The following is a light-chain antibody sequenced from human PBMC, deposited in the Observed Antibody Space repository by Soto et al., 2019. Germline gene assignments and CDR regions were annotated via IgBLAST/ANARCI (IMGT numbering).Light chain of an antibody. Sequence: EIVLTQSPGTLSLSPGERATLSCRASQSVSSSYLAWYQQKPGQAPRLLIYGASSRATGIPDRFSGSGSGTDFTLTISRLEPEDFAVYYWQQYCSAPRNTFGQGTKLEIK. CDR3: QQYCSAPRNT. CDR2: GAS. CDR1: QSVSSSY. J-gene: IGKJ2*01. V-gene: IGKV3-20*01.